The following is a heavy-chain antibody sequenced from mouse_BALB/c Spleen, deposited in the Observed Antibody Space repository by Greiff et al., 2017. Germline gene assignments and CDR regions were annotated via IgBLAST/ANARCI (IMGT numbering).Heavy chain of an antibody. D-gene: IGHD4-1*01. CDR1: AYTFTSYW. CDR3: ARTLTWDKGNFDY. CDR2: IDPSDSYT. J-gene: IGHJ2*01. Sequence: QVQLQQPGAELVKPGPSVRLSCKPSAYTFTSYWMPWVKQRPGQGLEWIGEIDPSDSYTNYNQKFKGKATLTVDKSSSTAYMQLSSLTSEDSAVYYCARTLTWDKGNFDYWGQGTTLTVSS. V-gene: IGHV1-69*02.